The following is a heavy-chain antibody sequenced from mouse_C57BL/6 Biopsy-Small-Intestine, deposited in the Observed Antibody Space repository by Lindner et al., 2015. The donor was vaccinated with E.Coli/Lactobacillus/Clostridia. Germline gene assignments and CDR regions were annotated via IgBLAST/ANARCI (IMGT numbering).Heavy chain of an antibody. D-gene: IGHD1-1*01. V-gene: IGHV1-34*01. Sequence: VQLQESGPELVKPGASVKMSCKASGYTFTDYYLHWVKQSPGKSLEWIGYIYPNNGGNGSNQKFKGKATLTVDKSSSTAYMELRSLTSEDSAVYYCARDYGSSYVYYFDVWGTGTTVTLSS. CDR1: GYTFTDYY. CDR3: ARDYGSSYVYYFDV. CDR2: IYPNNGGN. J-gene: IGHJ1*03.